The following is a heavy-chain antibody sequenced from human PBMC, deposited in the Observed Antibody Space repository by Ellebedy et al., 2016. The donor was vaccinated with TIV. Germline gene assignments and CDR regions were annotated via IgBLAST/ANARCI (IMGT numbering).Heavy chain of an antibody. Sequence: GGSLRLSXAASGFTFSSYAMSWVRQAPGKGLEWVSAISGSGGSTYYADSVKGRFTISRDNSKNTLYLQMNSLRAEDTAVYYCAREGCSGGSCSSGFFGYYYGMDVWGQGTTVTVSS. CDR1: GFTFSSYA. V-gene: IGHV3-23*01. J-gene: IGHJ6*02. CDR2: ISGSGGST. D-gene: IGHD2-15*01. CDR3: AREGCSGGSCSSGFFGYYYGMDV.